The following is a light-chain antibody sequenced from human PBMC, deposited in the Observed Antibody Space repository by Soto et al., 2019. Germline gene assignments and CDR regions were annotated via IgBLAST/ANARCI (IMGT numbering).Light chain of an antibody. CDR3: SSYTSSDTYV. CDR1: SSDVGRYNY. V-gene: IGLV2-14*01. Sequence: QSALTQPASVAGSPGQSITISCTGTSSDVGRYNYVSWYQQYPGKAPKVMIYEVSNRPSGVSNRFSGSKSGNTASLTISGLQAEDEADYYCSSYTSSDTYVFGTGTKVTVL. J-gene: IGLJ1*01. CDR2: EVS.